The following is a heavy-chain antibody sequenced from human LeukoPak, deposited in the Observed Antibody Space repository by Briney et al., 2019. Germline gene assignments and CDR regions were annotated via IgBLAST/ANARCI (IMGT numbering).Heavy chain of an antibody. CDR3: TGVDLFDY. J-gene: IGHJ4*02. CDR2: IKSKADDGTT. V-gene: IGHV3-15*01. CDR1: GFTFSDAW. Sequence: PGGSLRLSCAASGFTFSDAWMSWVRQAPGKGLEWVGRIKSKADDGTTDYAAPVKGRFTISRDDSKNTLYLQMNSLKTDDTAVYYCTGVDLFDYWGQGTLVTVSS. D-gene: IGHD3-3*01.